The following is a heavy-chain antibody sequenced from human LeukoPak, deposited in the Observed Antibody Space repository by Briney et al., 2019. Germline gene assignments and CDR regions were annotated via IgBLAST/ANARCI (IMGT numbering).Heavy chain of an antibody. Sequence: ASVKVFCKASGYTFTGYYMHWVRQAPGQGLEWMGRINPNSGGTNYAQKFQGRVTMTRDTSISTAYMELSRLRSDDTAVYYCATASGYSYGSSAFDIWGQGTMVTVSS. CDR1: GYTFTGYY. V-gene: IGHV1-2*06. J-gene: IGHJ3*02. CDR2: INPNSGGT. D-gene: IGHD5-18*01. CDR3: ATASGYSYGSSAFDI.